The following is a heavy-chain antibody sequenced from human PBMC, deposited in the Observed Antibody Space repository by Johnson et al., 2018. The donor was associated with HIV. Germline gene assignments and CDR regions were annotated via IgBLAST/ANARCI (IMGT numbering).Heavy chain of an antibody. CDR3: ARGWDSSSSAVDI. V-gene: IGHV3-11*04. D-gene: IGHD6-6*01. CDR2: ISSSGSTI. CDR1: GFTFSDYY. Sequence: QVQLMESGGGLVKPGGSLRLSCAASGFTFSDYYMSWIRQAPRKGLEWVSYISSSGSTIYYADSVKGRFTISRDNAKNSLYLQMNSLSAEDTAVYYWARGWDSSSSAVDIWGQGTMVTVSS. J-gene: IGHJ3*02.